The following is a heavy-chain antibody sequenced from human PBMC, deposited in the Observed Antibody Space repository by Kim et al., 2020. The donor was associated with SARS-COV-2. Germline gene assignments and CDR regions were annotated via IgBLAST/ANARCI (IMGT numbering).Heavy chain of an antibody. D-gene: IGHD6-13*01. Sequence: GESLKISCKGSGYSFTSYWIGWVRQMPGKGLEWMGIIYPGDSDTRYSPSFQGQVTISADKSISTAYLQWSSLKASDTAMYYCARGQGSSRKEYGMDVWGQGTTVTVSS. V-gene: IGHV5-51*01. CDR1: GYSFTSYW. CDR3: ARGQGSSRKEYGMDV. J-gene: IGHJ6*02. CDR2: IYPGDSDT.